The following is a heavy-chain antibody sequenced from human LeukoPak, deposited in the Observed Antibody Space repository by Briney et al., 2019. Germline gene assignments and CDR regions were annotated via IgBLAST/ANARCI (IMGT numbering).Heavy chain of an antibody. D-gene: IGHD3-16*01. Sequence: GGSLRLSCAASGFTFSSHAMSWVRQAPGKGLEWVSGISGSGGRTYYADSVKGRFTISRDNSKNTLYLQMNSLRAEDTAVYYCAKFTLDYVWGSYLDSWGQGTLVTVSS. V-gene: IGHV3-23*01. CDR3: AKFTLDYVWGSYLDS. CDR2: ISGSGGRT. J-gene: IGHJ5*01. CDR1: GFTFSSHA.